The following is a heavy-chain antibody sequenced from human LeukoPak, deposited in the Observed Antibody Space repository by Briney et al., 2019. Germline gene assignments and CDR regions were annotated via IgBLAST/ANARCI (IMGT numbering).Heavy chain of an antibody. V-gene: IGHV3-30*04. CDR3: ARDRVVVAAQGLDY. Sequence: GGFLRLSCAASGFTFSSYAMHWVRQAPGKGLEWVAVISYDGSNKYYADSVKGRFTISRDNSKNTLYLQMNSLRAEDTAVYYCARDRVVVAAQGLDYWGQGTLVTVSS. CDR2: ISYDGSNK. J-gene: IGHJ4*02. CDR1: GFTFSSYA. D-gene: IGHD2-15*01.